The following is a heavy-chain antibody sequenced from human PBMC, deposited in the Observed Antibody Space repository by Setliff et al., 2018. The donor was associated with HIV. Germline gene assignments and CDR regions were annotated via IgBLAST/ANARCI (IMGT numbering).Heavy chain of an antibody. Sequence: ASVKVSCKASGYTLTSYAITWVRQAPGQGLEWVGWIDADNGNTNYAQKFRGRVTMTTDTSTNTAYMVVRSLTSDDTAVYYCVRVTADRTNYYYYMDVWDKGTTVTVSS. V-gene: IGHV1-18*01. CDR1: GYTLTSYA. D-gene: IGHD4-17*01. J-gene: IGHJ6*03. CDR3: VRVTADRTNYYYYMDV. CDR2: IDADNGNT.